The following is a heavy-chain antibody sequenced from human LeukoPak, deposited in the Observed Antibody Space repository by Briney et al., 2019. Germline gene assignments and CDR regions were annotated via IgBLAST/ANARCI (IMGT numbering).Heavy chain of an antibody. Sequence: GVSLRLSCAPSVFTFSIYAMSCVPHAPGKGPECVSAISGSGGRKYYADSVRGRLTISIDNSNNTLYLQMKSLRAEDTAVYYCARVCYDLWSGYTAFGYWGEGPLVTVSS. J-gene: IGHJ4*02. CDR3: ARVCYDLWSGYTAFGY. D-gene: IGHD3-3*01. CDR2: ISGSGGRK. CDR1: VFTFSIYA. V-gene: IGHV3-23*01.